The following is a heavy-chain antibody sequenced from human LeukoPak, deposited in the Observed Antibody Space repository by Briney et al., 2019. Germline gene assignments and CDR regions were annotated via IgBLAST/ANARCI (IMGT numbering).Heavy chain of an antibody. CDR1: GFTFSGSA. CDR3: TRLKVAYCSSTSCRGGYYYYGMDV. V-gene: IGHV3-73*01. Sequence: AGGSLRLSCAASGFTFSGSAMHWVRQASGKGLEWVGRIRSKANSYATAYAASVKGRFTISRDDSKNTAYLQMNSLKTEDTAVYHCTRLKVAYCSSTSCRGGYYYYGMDVWGQGTTVTVSS. CDR2: IRSKANSYAT. J-gene: IGHJ6*02. D-gene: IGHD2-2*01.